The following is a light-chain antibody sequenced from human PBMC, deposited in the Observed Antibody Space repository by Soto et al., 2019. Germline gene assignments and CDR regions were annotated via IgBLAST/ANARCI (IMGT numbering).Light chain of an antibody. CDR1: QSLSGW. V-gene: IGKV1-5*01. CDR2: DAF. J-gene: IGKJ1*01. Sequence: DIQMTQSPSTLSASVGDRVTITCRASQSLSGWLAWYQQTPGKAPKLLISDAFRLESGVPSRFRGSGSGTEFTLKISSLQHGDAATYYCQQYGSYPWTFGRGTKV. CDR3: QQYGSYPWT.